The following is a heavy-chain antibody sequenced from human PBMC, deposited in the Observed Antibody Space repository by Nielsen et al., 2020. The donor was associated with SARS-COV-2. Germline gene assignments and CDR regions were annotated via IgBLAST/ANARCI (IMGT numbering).Heavy chain of an antibody. CDR3: ARSPGIATIDY. Sequence: GSLRLSCAVYGGSFSGYYWSWIRQPPGKGLEWIGEINHSGSTNYNPSLKSRVTISVDTSKNQFSLKLSSVTAADTAVYYCARSPGIATIDYWGQGTLVTVSS. CDR1: GGSFSGYY. J-gene: IGHJ4*02. V-gene: IGHV4-34*01. D-gene: IGHD6-13*01. CDR2: INHSGST.